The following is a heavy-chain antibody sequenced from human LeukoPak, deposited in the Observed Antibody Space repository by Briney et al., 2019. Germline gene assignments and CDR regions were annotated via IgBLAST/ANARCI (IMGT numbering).Heavy chain of an antibody. Sequence: TSETLSLTCTVSGGSISSYYWSWIRQPPGKGLEWIGYIYYSGSTNYNPSLKSRVTISVDTSKNQFSLKLTSVTAADTAVYYCARQPHAFDNWFDSWGQGTLVTVSS. J-gene: IGHJ5*01. D-gene: IGHD3-10*01. V-gene: IGHV4-59*08. CDR1: GGSISSYY. CDR3: ARQPHAFDNWFDS. CDR2: IYYSGST.